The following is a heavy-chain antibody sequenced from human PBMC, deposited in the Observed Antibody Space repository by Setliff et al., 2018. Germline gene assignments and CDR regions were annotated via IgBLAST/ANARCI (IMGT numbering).Heavy chain of an antibody. CDR2: IYSSGSS. D-gene: IGHD3-22*01. CDR1: GGSISSSY. CDR3: ARAAKYDSSGYYGFWFDP. J-gene: IGHJ5*02. Sequence: PSETLSLTCSVSGGSISSSYWTWIRQPPGKGLELIGYIYSSGSSNYNPSLKSRVTISVDTSKNQFSLRLSSVTAADTAVYYCARAAKYDSSGYYGFWFDPWGQGNLVTVSS. V-gene: IGHV4-59*01.